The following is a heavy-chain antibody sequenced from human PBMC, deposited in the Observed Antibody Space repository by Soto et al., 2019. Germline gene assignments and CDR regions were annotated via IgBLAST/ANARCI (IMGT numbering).Heavy chain of an antibody. Sequence: PGGSLRRSCAASGFTCSSYAMSWVRQAPGKWLWWVAAISGSGGSTYYAYSVKGRFTISRDNSKNTLYLQMNSLRAADTAVFYFARDFSGGYDYRGVYFKYWGQGTLVNVSS. CDR1: GFTCSSYA. CDR2: ISGSGGST. D-gene: IGHD5-12*01. V-gene: IGHV3-23*01. J-gene: IGHJ4*02. CDR3: ARDFSGGYDYRGVYFKY.